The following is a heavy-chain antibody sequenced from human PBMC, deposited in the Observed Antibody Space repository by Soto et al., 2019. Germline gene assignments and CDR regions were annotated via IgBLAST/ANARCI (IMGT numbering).Heavy chain of an antibody. D-gene: IGHD5-18*01. CDR1: GGSFSGYY. CDR2: INHSGST. CDR3: ARARGYSYGYFDY. V-gene: IGHV4-34*01. Sequence: SETLSLTCAVYGGSFSGYYWSWIRQPPGKGLEWIGEINHSGSTNYNPSLKSRVTISVDTSKNQFSLKLSSVTAADTAVYYCARARGYSYGYFDYWGQGTLVTVSS. J-gene: IGHJ4*02.